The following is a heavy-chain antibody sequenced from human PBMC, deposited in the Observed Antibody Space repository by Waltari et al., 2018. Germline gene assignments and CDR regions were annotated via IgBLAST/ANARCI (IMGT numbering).Heavy chain of an antibody. V-gene: IGHV4-38-2*02. J-gene: IGHJ5*02. D-gene: IGHD1-1*01. CDR3: ARQPIEGNLPDWFDP. Sequence: QVQLQQSGPGLVKPSETLSLTCTVSGYSISNVYYWGWIRQPPGKGLEWIGSIHHIGSAYYNPSLNSRVTISLETSKNQFSLKLTSVAATDTAIYYCARQPIEGNLPDWFDPWGQGTLVTVSS. CDR2: IHHIGSA. CDR1: GYSISNVYY.